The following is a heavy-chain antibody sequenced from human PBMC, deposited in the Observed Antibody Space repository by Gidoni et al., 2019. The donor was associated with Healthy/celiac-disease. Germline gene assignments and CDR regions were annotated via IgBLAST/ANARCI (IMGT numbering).Heavy chain of an antibody. CDR3: ARDRAVPSNYFDY. Sequence: QVQLQQSGPGLVKPSETLSLTCTVPGGPVSSGSYYWSWIRQPPGKGLEWIGYSYYSGSTNYNPALKSLVTISVDTSKNQFSLKLSSGTAADTAVYYCARDRAVPSNYFDYWGQGTLVTVSS. J-gene: IGHJ4*02. CDR1: GGPVSSGSYY. V-gene: IGHV4-61*01. D-gene: IGHD6-19*01. CDR2: SYYSGST.